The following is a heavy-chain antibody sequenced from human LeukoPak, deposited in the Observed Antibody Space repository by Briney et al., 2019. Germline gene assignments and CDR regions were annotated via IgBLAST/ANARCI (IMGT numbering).Heavy chain of an antibody. CDR2: IYHSGST. Sequence: PSETLSLTRTVSGYSISSGYYWGWIRQPPGKGLEWIGSIYHSGSTYYNPSLKSRVTISVDTSKNQFSLKLSSVTAADTAVYYCARVTGDLLDYWGQGTLVTVSS. CDR1: GYSISSGYY. J-gene: IGHJ4*02. CDR3: ARVTGDLLDY. D-gene: IGHD7-27*01. V-gene: IGHV4-38-2*02.